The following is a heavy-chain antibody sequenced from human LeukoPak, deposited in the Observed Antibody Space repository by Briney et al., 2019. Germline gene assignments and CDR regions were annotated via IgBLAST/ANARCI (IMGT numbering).Heavy chain of an antibody. V-gene: IGHV1-69*13. J-gene: IGHJ4*02. Sequence: SVKVSCKASGGTFISYAISWVRQAPGQGLEWMGGIIPIFGTANYAQKFQGRVTITADESTSTAYMELSSLRSEDTAVYYCARVSGGSYYSFNYFDYWGQGTLVTVSS. CDR2: IIPIFGTA. CDR1: GGTFISYA. D-gene: IGHD1-26*01. CDR3: ARVSGGSYYSFNYFDY.